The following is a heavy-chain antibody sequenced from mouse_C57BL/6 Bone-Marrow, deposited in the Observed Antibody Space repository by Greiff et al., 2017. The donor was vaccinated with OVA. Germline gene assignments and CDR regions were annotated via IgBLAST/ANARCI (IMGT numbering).Heavy chain of an antibody. J-gene: IGHJ2*01. D-gene: IGHD4-1*01. Sequence: VQGVESGPELVRPGASVKISCKAPGYTFTSHCMQWVRQRPGQGLEWIGEIFPGSGSTYYNEKFKGKATLTVDTSSSTAYMQLSSLTSEDSAVYFCARDWYFDYWGQGTTLTVSS. V-gene: IGHV1-56*01. CDR3: ARDWYFDY. CDR2: IFPGSGST. CDR1: GYTFTSHC.